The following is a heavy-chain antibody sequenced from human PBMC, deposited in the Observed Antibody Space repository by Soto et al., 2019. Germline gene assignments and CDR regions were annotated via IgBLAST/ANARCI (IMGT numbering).Heavy chain of an antibody. CDR3: ARPSYSDDYDLRFDY. V-gene: IGHV3-66*04. D-gene: IGHD4-17*01. CDR2: IYSGGST. Sequence: GGSLRLSCAASGFTVSSNYMSWVRQAPGKGLEWVSVIYSGGSTYYADSVKGRFTISRDNSKNTLYLQMNSLRAEDTAVYYCARPSYSDDYDLRFDYWGQGTLVTVSS. CDR1: GFTVSSNY. J-gene: IGHJ4*02.